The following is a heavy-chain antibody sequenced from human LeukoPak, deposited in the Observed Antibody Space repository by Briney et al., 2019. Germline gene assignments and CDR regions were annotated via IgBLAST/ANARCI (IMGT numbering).Heavy chain of an antibody. Sequence: SETLSLTCSVSGGSISSSGYYWGWIRQPPGRGLEWIGNIYYSGSTYYNPSLKSRVTISVDTSKNQFSLKLSSVTAADTAVYYCARLRIVVVPATLDYWGQGTLVTVSS. D-gene: IGHD2-2*01. CDR2: IYYSGST. V-gene: IGHV4-39*01. CDR3: ARLRIVVVPATLDY. J-gene: IGHJ4*02. CDR1: GGSISSSGYY.